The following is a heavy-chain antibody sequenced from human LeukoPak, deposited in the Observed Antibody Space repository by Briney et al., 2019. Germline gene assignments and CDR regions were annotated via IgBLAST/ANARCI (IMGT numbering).Heavy chain of an antibody. CDR1: GYTFTSYA. CDR3: ARERIAGWFDP. J-gene: IGHJ5*02. D-gene: IGHD6-6*01. CDR2: INAGNGNT. Sequence: ASVKVSCRASGYTFTSYAMHWVRQAPGQRLEWMGWINAGNGNTKYSQKFQGRVTITRDTSASTAYMELSSLRSEDTAVYYCARERIAGWFDPWGQGTLVTVSS. V-gene: IGHV1-3*01.